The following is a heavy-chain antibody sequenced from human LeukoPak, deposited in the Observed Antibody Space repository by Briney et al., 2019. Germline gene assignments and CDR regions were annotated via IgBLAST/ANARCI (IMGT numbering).Heavy chain of an antibody. V-gene: IGHV3-21*01. CDR3: APGDYFDY. CDR1: GFTFSSYS. CDR2: ISSGSSYI. Sequence: GGSLRLSCAASGFTFSSYSMNWVRQAPGKGLEWVSSISSGSSYIYYADSVKGRFTISGDNAKNSLYLQMNSLRAEDTAVYYCAPGDYFDYWGQGTLVTVSS. D-gene: IGHD7-27*01. J-gene: IGHJ4*02.